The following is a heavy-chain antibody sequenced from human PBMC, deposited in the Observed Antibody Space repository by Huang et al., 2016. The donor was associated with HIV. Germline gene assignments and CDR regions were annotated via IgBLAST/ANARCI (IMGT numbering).Heavy chain of an antibody. CDR2: IKTKTGKP. V-gene: IGHV7-4-1*02. CDR3: ARYRLTGTFLDS. Sequence: QVQLVQSGCELRKPGASVQVSCKASGYTFTTYSLIWVRQAPVQGLEWMGWIKTKTGKPTYAQGFTGRFVFSLDTTVNTAYLQISSLKTDDTAKYFCARYRLTGTFLDSWGQGTQVTVSS. D-gene: IGHD3-9*01. J-gene: IGHJ4*02. CDR1: GYTFTTYS.